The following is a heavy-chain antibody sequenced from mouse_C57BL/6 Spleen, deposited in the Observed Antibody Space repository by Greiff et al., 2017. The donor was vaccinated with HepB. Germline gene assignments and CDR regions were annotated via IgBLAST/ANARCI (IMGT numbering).Heavy chain of an antibody. V-gene: IGHV5-17*01. CDR2: ISSGSSTI. CDR3: ARQGAYAMDY. J-gene: IGHJ4*01. Sequence: DVQLVESGGGLVKPGGSLKLSCAASGFTFSDYGMHWVRQAPEKGLEWVAYISSGSSTIYYADTVKGRFTISRDNAKNTLFLQMTSLRSEDTAMYYCARQGAYAMDYWGQGTSVTVSS. CDR1: GFTFSDYG.